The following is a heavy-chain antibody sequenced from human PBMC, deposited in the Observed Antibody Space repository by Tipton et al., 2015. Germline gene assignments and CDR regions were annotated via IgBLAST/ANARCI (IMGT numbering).Heavy chain of an antibody. V-gene: IGHV4-59*12. CDR3: ARFGTSPATDDAFDI. CDR2: IQYSGST. J-gene: IGHJ3*02. CDR1: SDSISKYY. Sequence: TLSLTCSVSSDSISKYYWSWIRQPPGKELEWIGYIQYSGSTNYNPSLKSRVTISVDPSKTQFSLRLTSVTAADTAMYYCARFGTSPATDDAFDIWGQGTMVTVSS. D-gene: IGHD1-26*01.